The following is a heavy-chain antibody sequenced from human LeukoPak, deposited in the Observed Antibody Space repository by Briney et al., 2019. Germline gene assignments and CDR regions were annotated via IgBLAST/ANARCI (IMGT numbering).Heavy chain of an antibody. V-gene: IGHV1-2*06. Sequence: ASVKVSCKASGYTFTGYYMHWVRQAPGQGLEWMGRINPNSGGTNYAQKFQGRVTMTRDMSISTAYMELSRLRSDDTAVYYCASLEAAGSNYYYYYYMDVWGKGTTVTVSS. J-gene: IGHJ6*03. CDR2: INPNSGGT. D-gene: IGHD6-13*01. CDR3: ASLEAAGSNYYYYYYMDV. CDR1: GYTFTGYY.